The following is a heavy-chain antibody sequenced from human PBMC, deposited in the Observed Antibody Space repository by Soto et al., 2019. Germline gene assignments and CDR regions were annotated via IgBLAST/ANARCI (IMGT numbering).Heavy chain of an antibody. CDR3: ARDNGQGTYYTPS. Sequence: EEQLVESGGGLVQPGGSLRLSCAASGPTFSSYWMHWVRQAPGKGLVWASRIKRDGSSTSYADSVEGRVTISRDDAKNTVYLQMNSLRGEDTAVYYCARDNGQGTYYTPSWGQGTLVTVSS. CDR2: IKRDGSST. V-gene: IGHV3-74*01. J-gene: IGHJ5*02. D-gene: IGHD3-10*01. CDR1: GPTFSSYW.